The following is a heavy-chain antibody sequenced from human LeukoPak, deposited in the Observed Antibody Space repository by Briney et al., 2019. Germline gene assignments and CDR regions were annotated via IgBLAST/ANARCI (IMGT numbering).Heavy chain of an antibody. D-gene: IGHD3-16*01. CDR1: GGSVSSGSYY. J-gene: IGHJ4*02. CDR2: IYYSGST. V-gene: IGHV4-61*01. CDR3: ASGEWGTHTY. Sequence: PSETLSLTCTVSGGSVSSGSYYWSWIRQPPGKGLEWIGYIYYSGSTNYNPSLKSRVTTSVDTSKNQFSLKLSSVTAADTAVYYCASGEWGTHTYWGQGTLVTVSS.